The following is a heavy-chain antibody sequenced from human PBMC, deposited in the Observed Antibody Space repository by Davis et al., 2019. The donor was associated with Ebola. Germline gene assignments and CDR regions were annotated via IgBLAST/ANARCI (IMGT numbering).Heavy chain of an antibody. CDR3: AREGTGDSVLMVYDRYFDH. D-gene: IGHD2-8*01. CDR1: GFTFSSYW. CDR2: IKQDGSEE. Sequence: GESLKISCAASGFTFSSYWMTWVRQAPGKGLEWVASIKQDGSEEYYVDSVKGRFTSSRDNTKNSLYLQMSSLRAEDTAVYYCAREGTGDSVLMVYDRYFDHWGQGILVTVSS. J-gene: IGHJ4*02. V-gene: IGHV3-7*01.